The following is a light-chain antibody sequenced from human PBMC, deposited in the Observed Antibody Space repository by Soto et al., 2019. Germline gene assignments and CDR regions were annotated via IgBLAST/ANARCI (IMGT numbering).Light chain of an antibody. CDR2: DVS. Sequence: QSVLTQPASVSGSPGQSISISCTGTRSDVGGYEHVSWYQQHPGKVPRLIIFDVSSRPSGVSHRFSGSKSGDTASLTISGLQAEDEADYYCSSYTSVNLYVFGTGTKVTVL. CDR3: SSYTSVNLYV. V-gene: IGLV2-14*03. CDR1: RSDVGGYEH. J-gene: IGLJ1*01.